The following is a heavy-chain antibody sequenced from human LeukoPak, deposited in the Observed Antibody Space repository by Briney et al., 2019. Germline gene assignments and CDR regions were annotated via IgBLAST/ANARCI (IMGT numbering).Heavy chain of an antibody. Sequence: ASVKVSCKASGYTFTSYDINWVRQATGQGLEWMGWMNPNSGNTGYTQKFQGRVTMTRNTSISTAYMELSSLRSEDTAVYYCARGNSPMVGRYYLELWGQGTLVTVSS. CDR1: GYTFTSYD. J-gene: IGHJ4*02. D-gene: IGHD3-10*01. V-gene: IGHV1-8*01. CDR3: ARGNSPMVGRYYLEL. CDR2: MNPNSGNT.